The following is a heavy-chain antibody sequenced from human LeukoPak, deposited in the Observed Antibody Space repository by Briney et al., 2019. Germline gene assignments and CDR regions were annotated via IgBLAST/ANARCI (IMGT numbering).Heavy chain of an antibody. V-gene: IGHV4-39*01. CDR1: GASISGSGYY. J-gene: IGHJ4*02. CDR3: ARHPIHYYDSSGYFDY. CDR2: IYYSGST. D-gene: IGHD3-22*01. Sequence: SETLSLTCAVSGASISGSGYYWGWIRQPPGKGLEWIGNIYYSGSTYYNASLQSRVTISIDTSKNQFSLRLNSVTAADTAMYYCARHPIHYYDSSGYFDYWGQGTLVTVSS.